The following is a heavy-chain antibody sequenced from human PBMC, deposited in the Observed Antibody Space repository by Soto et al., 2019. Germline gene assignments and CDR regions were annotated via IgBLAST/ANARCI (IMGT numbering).Heavy chain of an antibody. CDR2: ISADNGDT. Sequence: ASVKVSCKASGYTFDIYGISWVRQVPGQGPEWVGWISADNGDTKYAQRMQGRVTLTTDRATSTAYMELNSLRPDDTAVYYCATWHLREHAYDIWGQGTAVTVSS. J-gene: IGHJ3*02. CDR1: GYTFDIYG. CDR3: ATWHLREHAYDI. D-gene: IGHD4-17*01. V-gene: IGHV1-18*01.